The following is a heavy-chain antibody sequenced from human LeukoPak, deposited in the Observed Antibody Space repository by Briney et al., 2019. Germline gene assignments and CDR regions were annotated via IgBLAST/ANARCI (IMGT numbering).Heavy chain of an antibody. V-gene: IGHV5-51*01. Sequence: LGESLKISCKASGYSFTSYWIAWVRQMPGKGLECMGIIYPGDSDTRYSPSFQGQVTISADKSISTAYLQWSSLKASDTAVYYCAGATVVTPTDAFDIWGQGTMVTVSS. CDR3: AGATVVTPTDAFDI. CDR1: GYSFTSYW. J-gene: IGHJ3*02. D-gene: IGHD4-23*01. CDR2: IYPGDSDT.